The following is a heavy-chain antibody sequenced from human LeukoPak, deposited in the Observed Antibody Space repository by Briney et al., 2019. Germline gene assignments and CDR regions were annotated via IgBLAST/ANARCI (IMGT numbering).Heavy chain of an antibody. Sequence: SETLSLTCTVSGGSINSGSYYWSWIRQPAGKGLEWIGRIYTSGSTNYSPSLKSRVTISVDTSKNQFSLKLSSVTAADTAVYYCARVPAAGTGYDYWGQGTLVTVSS. CDR1: GGSINSGSYY. V-gene: IGHV4-61*02. J-gene: IGHJ4*02. CDR2: IYTSGST. CDR3: ARVPAAGTGYDY. D-gene: IGHD6-13*01.